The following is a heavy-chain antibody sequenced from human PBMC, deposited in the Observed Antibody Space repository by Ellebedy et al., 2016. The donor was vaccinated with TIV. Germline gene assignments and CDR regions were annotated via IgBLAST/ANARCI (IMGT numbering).Heavy chain of an antibody. CDR2: IFTIVET. V-gene: IGHV3-53*01. D-gene: IGHD4-17*01. J-gene: IGHJ3*02. CDR1: GFSVNTRY. CDR3: VTDGSYGDYLSPTHAFVT. Sequence: GGSLRLSCAASGFSVNTRYMNWVRQAPGKGLEWVSVIFTIVETYFADSVKGRVTATRDNSKNTLYLQMNSLRAEDTAVYYCVTDGSYGDYLSPTHAFVTWGQGTMVTVSS.